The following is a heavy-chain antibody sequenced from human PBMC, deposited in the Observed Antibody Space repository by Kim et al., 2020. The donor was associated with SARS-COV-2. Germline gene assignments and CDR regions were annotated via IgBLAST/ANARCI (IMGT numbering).Heavy chain of an antibody. V-gene: IGHV3-48*03. J-gene: IGHJ4*02. Sequence: ISYADSLKGRITVSRDNAKPSLYLQMNSLRAEDTAVYYCARYRSAWGFDYWGQGTLVTVSS. CDR3: ARYRSAWGFDY. CDR2: I. D-gene: IGHD6-19*01.